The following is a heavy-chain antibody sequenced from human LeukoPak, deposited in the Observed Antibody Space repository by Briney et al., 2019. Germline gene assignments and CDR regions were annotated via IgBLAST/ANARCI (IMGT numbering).Heavy chain of an antibody. J-gene: IGHJ6*02. CDR1: GFTFSSYS. CDR3: ARVGHSSGWYPIYYYYYGMDV. CDR2: ISSSSSYI. V-gene: IGHV3-21*01. D-gene: IGHD6-19*01. Sequence: PGGSMRRSCAASGFTFSSYSMNWVRQAPGKGLEWVSSISSSSSYIYYADSVKGRFTISRDNAKNSLYLQMNSLRAEDTAVYYCARVGHSSGWYPIYYYYYGMDVWGQGTTVTVSS.